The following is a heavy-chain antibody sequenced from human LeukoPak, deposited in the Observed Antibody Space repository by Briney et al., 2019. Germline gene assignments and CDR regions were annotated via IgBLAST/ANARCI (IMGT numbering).Heavy chain of an antibody. V-gene: IGHV1-2*02. CDR1: GYTFTGYH. CDR2: INPNSGGT. CDR3: ARAYNWNDPWFDP. D-gene: IGHD1-1*01. Sequence: GASVKVSCKASGYTFTGYHMHWVRQAPGQGLEWMGWINPNSGGTNYAQKFQGRVTMTRDTSISTAYMELNRLRSDDTAVYYCARAYNWNDPWFDPWGQGTLVTVSS. J-gene: IGHJ5*02.